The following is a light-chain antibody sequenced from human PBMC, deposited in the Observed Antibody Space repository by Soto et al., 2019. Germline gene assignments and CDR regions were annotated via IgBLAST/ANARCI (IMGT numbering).Light chain of an antibody. CDR2: KAS. CDR3: QQYNSYRT. CDR1: QSVSNW. J-gene: IGKJ1*01. Sequence: DIQMTQSPSTLSASVGERVTITCRASQSVSNWLAWYQQKPGKAPKLLIYKASSLESGVPSRFSGSGSGTEFTLTISSLQPDDFATYYCQQYNSYRTFGQGTKVDIK. V-gene: IGKV1-5*03.